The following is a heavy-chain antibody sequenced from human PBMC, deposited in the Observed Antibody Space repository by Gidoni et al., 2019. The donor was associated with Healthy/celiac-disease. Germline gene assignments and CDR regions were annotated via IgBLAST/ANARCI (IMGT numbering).Heavy chain of an antibody. Sequence: QVQLVQSGAEVKKPGASVKVSCKASGYTFTSYGISWVRQAPGQGLEWMGWISAYNGNTNDAQRLQGRVTMTTDTATSTAYMERRSLRSDDTAVYYCARDPNSSNPYGMDVWGQGTTVTVSS. D-gene: IGHD6-13*01. J-gene: IGHJ6*02. CDR1: GYTFTSYG. CDR3: ARDPNSSNPYGMDV. V-gene: IGHV1-18*01. CDR2: ISAYNGNT.